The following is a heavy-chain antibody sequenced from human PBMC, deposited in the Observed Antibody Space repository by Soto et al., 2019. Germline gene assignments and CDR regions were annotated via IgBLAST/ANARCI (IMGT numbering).Heavy chain of an antibody. CDR1: GGTFSSYG. V-gene: IGHV1-69*12. Sequence: QVQLVQSGAEVKKPGSSVKVSCKASGGTFSSYGISWVRQAPGQGLEWMGGIIPIFDTANYAQKFQGRVTSPADESTSTAYMELSSLRSEDTAVYYCARHDCISSSCYYYYYYGLDVWGLGTTVTVSS. CDR3: ARHDCISSSCYYYYYYGLDV. CDR2: IIPIFDTA. J-gene: IGHJ6*02. D-gene: IGHD2-2*01.